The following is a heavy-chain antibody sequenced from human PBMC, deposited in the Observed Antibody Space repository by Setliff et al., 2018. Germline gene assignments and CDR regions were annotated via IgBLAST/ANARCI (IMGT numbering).Heavy chain of an antibody. CDR2: IYYSGST. D-gene: IGHD3-3*01. CDR3: ARHFRSSKVQFLEYLTDYYFDS. Sequence: LSLTCTVSDVSISSSSFYWAWIRQPPGKGLEWIGSIYYSGSTYYNPSLTSRVTISVDTSNNQFSLNLRSVTTADTAIYYCARHFRSSKVQFLEYLTDYYFDSWGQGTLVTVSS. CDR1: DVSISSSSFY. J-gene: IGHJ4*02. V-gene: IGHV4-39*01.